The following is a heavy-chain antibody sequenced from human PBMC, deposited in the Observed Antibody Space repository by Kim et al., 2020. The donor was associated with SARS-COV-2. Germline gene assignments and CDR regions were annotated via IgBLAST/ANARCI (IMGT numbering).Heavy chain of an antibody. CDR2: IKNRANSFTT. CDR1: GFTFSDHY. CDR3: ARRGENGSSGIDY. J-gene: IGHJ4*01. Sequence: GGSLRLSCAGSGFTFSDHYMEWVRQAPGKGLEWVGRIKNRANSFTTEYAASVKGRFTISREDSKNSQYLQMNSLKTEDTAVYYCARRGENGSSGIDYWG. D-gene: IGHD3-10*01. V-gene: IGHV3-72*01.